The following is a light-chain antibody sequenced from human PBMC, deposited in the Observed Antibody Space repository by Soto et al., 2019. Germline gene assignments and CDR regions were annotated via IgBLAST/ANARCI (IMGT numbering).Light chain of an antibody. CDR1: QSVSSK. CDR3: QQYNNWRQT. Sequence: EIVMTQSPVTLSVSPGERATLSCRASQSVSSKLAWYQQKPGQAPRLLIYGASTRATGIPARFSGSGSGTEFTLSISSLQSEDFAVYYCQQYNNWRQTFGQGTKVDIK. CDR2: GAS. J-gene: IGKJ2*01. V-gene: IGKV3-15*01.